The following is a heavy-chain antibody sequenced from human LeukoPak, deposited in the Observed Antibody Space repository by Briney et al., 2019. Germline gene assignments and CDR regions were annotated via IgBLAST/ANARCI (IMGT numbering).Heavy chain of an antibody. Sequence: GGSLRLSCAASGFTFSSYWMTWVRQAPGKGLEWVSYISSSSSTIYYADSVKGRFTISRDNAKNSLYLQMNSLRAEDTAVYYCARAGQWLVPDYWGQGTLVTVSS. V-gene: IGHV3-48*01. J-gene: IGHJ4*02. CDR3: ARAGQWLVPDY. CDR1: GFTFSSYW. D-gene: IGHD6-19*01. CDR2: ISSSSSTI.